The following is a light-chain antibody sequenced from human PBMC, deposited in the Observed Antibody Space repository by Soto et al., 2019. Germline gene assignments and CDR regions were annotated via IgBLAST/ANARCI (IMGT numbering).Light chain of an antibody. J-gene: IGLJ1*01. V-gene: IGLV2-14*03. Sequence: SVLAQPASVSGSPGQSITISCTGTSSDVGNYNYVSWYQQYPGKAPKLLISDVSYRPSGVSNRFSGSKSGNTASLTISGLQAEDEADYYCSSFITSTSYVFGTGTKVTV. CDR3: SSFITSTSYV. CDR1: SSDVGNYNY. CDR2: DVS.